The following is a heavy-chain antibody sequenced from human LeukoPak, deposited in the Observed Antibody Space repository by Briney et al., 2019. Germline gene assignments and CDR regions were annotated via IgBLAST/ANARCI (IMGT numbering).Heavy chain of an antibody. D-gene: IGHD3-10*01. CDR1: GYSISSGYY. V-gene: IGHV4-38-2*02. CDR2: IYHSGST. J-gene: IGHJ4*02. CDR3: ARDDHGSGSLDY. Sequence: PSETLSLTCTVSGYSISSGYYWGWIRQPPGKGLEWTGSIYHSGSTYYNPSLKSRVTISVDTSKNQFSLKLSSVTAADTAVYYCARDDHGSGSLDYWGQGTLVTVSS.